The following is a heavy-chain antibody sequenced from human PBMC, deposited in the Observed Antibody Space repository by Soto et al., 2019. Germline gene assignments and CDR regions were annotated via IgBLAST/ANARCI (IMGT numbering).Heavy chain of an antibody. V-gene: IGHV4-30-2*01. J-gene: IGHJ5*01. CDR2: IYHSGST. CDR1: GGSISSGGYS. Sequence: SETLSLTCAVSGGSISSGGYSWSWIRQPPGKGLEWIGYIYHSGSTYYNPSLKSRVTISVDRSKNQFSLKLSSVTAADTAVYYCARVGWWFDPWGQGTTVTVSS. CDR3: ARVGWWFDP. D-gene: IGHD2-2*03.